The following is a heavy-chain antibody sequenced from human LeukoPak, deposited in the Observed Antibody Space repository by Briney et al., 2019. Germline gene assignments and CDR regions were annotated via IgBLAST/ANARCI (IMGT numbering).Heavy chain of an antibody. J-gene: IGHJ4*02. Sequence: SGGSLRLSCVASGFTFSSYAMSWVRQAPGKGLEWVSAISGSGGSTYYADSVKGRFTISRDNSKNTLYLQMNSLRAEDTAVYYCAKVPNFDWLSYFDSWGQGTLVTVSS. CDR2: ISGSGGST. D-gene: IGHD3-9*01. CDR1: GFTFSSYA. V-gene: IGHV3-23*01. CDR3: AKVPNFDWLSYFDS.